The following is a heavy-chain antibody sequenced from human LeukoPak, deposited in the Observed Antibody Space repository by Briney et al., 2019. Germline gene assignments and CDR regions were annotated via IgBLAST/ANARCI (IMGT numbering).Heavy chain of an antibody. J-gene: IGHJ4*02. D-gene: IGHD3-10*01. Sequence: GGSLGLSCAASGFTFSSSAMSWVRQAPGKGLEWVSAISGSGGSTYYADSVKGRFTISRDNSKNTLYLQMNSLRAEDTAVYYCAKVPMVRGEWNFDYWGQGTLVTVSS. CDR2: ISGSGGST. CDR3: AKVPMVRGEWNFDY. V-gene: IGHV3-23*01. CDR1: GFTFSSSA.